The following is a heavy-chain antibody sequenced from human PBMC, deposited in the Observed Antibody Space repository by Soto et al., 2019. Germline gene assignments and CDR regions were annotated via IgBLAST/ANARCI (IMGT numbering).Heavy chain of an antibody. Sequence: EVQLLESGGGLVQPGGSLRLSCAASGFTFSSYAMSWVRQAPGKGLEWVSAISGSGGSTYYADSVKGRFTISRDNXKXXLYLQMNSLRAEDTAVYYCAKYWMAVAGTYWYFDLWGRGTLVTVSS. CDR1: GFTFSSYA. J-gene: IGHJ2*01. CDR2: ISGSGGST. CDR3: AKYWMAVAGTYWYFDL. V-gene: IGHV3-23*01. D-gene: IGHD6-19*01.